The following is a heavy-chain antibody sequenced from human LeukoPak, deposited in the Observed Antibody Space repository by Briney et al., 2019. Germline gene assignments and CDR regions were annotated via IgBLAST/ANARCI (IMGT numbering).Heavy chain of an antibody. CDR2: IYYSGST. CDR1: GGSISSYY. J-gene: IGHJ4*02. Sequence: KSSETLSLTCTVSGGSISSYYWSWIRQPPGKGLEWIGYIYYSGSTNYNPSLKSRVTISVDTSKNQFSPKLSSVTAADTAVYYCAHGEWELGFYYWGQGTLVTVSS. V-gene: IGHV4-59*08. CDR3: AHGEWELGFYY. D-gene: IGHD1-26*01.